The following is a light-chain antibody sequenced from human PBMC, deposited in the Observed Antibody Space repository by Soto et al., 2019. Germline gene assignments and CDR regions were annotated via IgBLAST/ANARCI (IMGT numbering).Light chain of an antibody. CDR2: EES. Sequence: DIHLTHSPSFLSASVLDIVTITFRPSQAVPNNMAWYRQKPGKPPKLLIYEESTLHSGVPSRFSGSGVGTSFTLTINGLQPEDFTAYYCQQTYDTPITFGQGTRLEI. J-gene: IGKJ5*01. CDR1: QAVPNN. CDR3: QQTYDTPIT. V-gene: IGKV1-9*01.